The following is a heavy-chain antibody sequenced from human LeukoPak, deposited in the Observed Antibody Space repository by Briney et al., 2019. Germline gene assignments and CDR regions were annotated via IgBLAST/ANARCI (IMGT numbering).Heavy chain of an antibody. V-gene: IGHV3-23*01. CDR1: GFTFSSYG. J-gene: IGHJ4*02. CDR2: ISGSGGST. D-gene: IGHD3-22*01. CDR3: AKEMRYYDSSGYSQYYFDY. Sequence: GGSLRLSCAASGFTFSSYGMSWVRQAPGKGLEWVSAISGSGGSTYYADSVKGRFTISRDNSKNTLYLQMNSLRAEDTAVYYCAKEMRYYDSSGYSQYYFDYWGQGTLVTVSS.